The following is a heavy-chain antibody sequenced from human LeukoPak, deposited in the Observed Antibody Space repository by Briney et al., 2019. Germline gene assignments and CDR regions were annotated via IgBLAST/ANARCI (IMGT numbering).Heavy chain of an antibody. CDR1: GFTFSTYG. CDR3: AKDSYVSGRPLHTFDV. J-gene: IGHJ3*01. D-gene: IGHD3-10*01. V-gene: IGHV3-30*18. Sequence: TGRSLRLSCAASGFTFSTYGMHWVRQAPGKGLEWVAVISYDGSNKYFADSVKGRFTISRDNSQNTLFLQMNSLRVEDTAIYYCAKDSYVSGRPLHTFDVWGQGTMVTVSS. CDR2: ISYDGSNK.